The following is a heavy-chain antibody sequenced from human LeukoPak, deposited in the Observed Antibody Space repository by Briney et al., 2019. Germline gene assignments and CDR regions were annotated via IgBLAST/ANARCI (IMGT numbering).Heavy chain of an antibody. V-gene: IGHV4-39*07. Sequence: SETLSLTCTVSGGSISSSSYYWGWIRQPPGKGLEWIGSIYYSGSTYYNPSLKSRVTISVDTSKNQFSLKLSSVTAADTAVYYCARARISGGNSARPFQHWGQGTLVTVSS. CDR2: IYYSGST. CDR1: GGSISSSSYY. CDR3: ARARISGGNSARPFQH. D-gene: IGHD4-23*01. J-gene: IGHJ1*01.